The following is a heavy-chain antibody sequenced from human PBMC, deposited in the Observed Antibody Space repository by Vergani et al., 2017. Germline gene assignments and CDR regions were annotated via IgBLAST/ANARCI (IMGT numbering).Heavy chain of an antibody. CDR2: IYSGGST. Sequence: EVQVVETGGGLVQPGGSLRLSCAASGFTVSSNYMSWVRQAPGKGLGWGSVIYSGGSTYYADSVKGRFIISRDNSKNTLYLQMNSLRAEDTAVYYCAKEIHYYDRSDNAFDIWGQGTLVTVSS. D-gene: IGHD3-22*01. V-gene: IGHV3-66*01. CDR1: GFTVSSNY. J-gene: IGHJ3*02. CDR3: AKEIHYYDRSDNAFDI.